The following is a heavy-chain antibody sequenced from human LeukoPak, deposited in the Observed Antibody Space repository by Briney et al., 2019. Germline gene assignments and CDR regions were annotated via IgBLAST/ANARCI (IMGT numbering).Heavy chain of an antibody. CDR2: IYYSGST. CDR3: ARTRGNRDYYYGMDV. CDR1: GGSISSYY. J-gene: IGHJ6*02. V-gene: IGHV4-59*01. D-gene: IGHD2/OR15-2a*01. Sequence: SETLSLTCTVSGGSISSYYWSWIRQPPGKGLEWIGYIYYSGSTNYNPSPKSRVTISVDTSKNQFSLKLSSVTAADTAVYYCARTRGNRDYYYGMDVWGQGTTVTVSS.